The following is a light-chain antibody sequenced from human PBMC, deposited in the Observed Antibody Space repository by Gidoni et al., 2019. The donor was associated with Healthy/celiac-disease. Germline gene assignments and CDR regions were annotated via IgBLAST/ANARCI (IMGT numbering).Light chain of an antibody. CDR2: QDS. V-gene: IGLV3-1*01. Sequence: SYERTQPPPVSGSPGQTASITCSGEKLGDKFACWYQQKPGQSPVLVIYQDSKRPSGIPERFSGSNSGNTATLTISGTQAMDEADYYCQAWDSSTVVFGGGTKLTVL. CDR3: QAWDSSTVV. CDR1: KLGDKF. J-gene: IGLJ2*01.